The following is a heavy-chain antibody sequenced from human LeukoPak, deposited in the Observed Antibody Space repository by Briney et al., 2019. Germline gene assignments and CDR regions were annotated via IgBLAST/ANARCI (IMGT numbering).Heavy chain of an antibody. V-gene: IGHV4-38-2*02. Sequence: PSETLSLTCTVSGYSISSGYYWGWIRQPPGKGLEWIGSIYHSGSTYYNPSLKSRVTISVDTSKNQFSLKLSSVTAADTAVYYCARGDTVAARPGRFDYWGQGTLVTVSS. CDR3: ARGDTVAARPGRFDY. J-gene: IGHJ4*02. CDR1: GYSISSGYY. D-gene: IGHD6-6*01. CDR2: IYHSGST.